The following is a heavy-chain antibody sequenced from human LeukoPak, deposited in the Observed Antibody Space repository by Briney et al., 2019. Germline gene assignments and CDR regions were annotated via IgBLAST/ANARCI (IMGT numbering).Heavy chain of an antibody. Sequence: ASVKVSCKASGYTFTGYYMHWVRQAPGQGLEWMGWINPNSGGTNYAQKFQGRVTMTRDTSISTAYMELSRLRSDDTAVYYCARVSYDSSGYYHDPYWGQGTLVIVSS. CDR2: INPNSGGT. CDR1: GYTFTGYY. J-gene: IGHJ4*02. CDR3: ARVSYDSSGYYHDPY. D-gene: IGHD3-22*01. V-gene: IGHV1-2*02.